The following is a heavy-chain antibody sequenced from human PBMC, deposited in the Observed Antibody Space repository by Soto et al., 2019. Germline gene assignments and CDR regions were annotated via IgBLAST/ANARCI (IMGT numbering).Heavy chain of an antibody. V-gene: IGHV3-30*18. J-gene: IGHJ3*02. D-gene: IGHD2-21*02. CDR1: GFTFSSYG. CDR2: ISYDGSNK. CDR3: AKAMVVVTAISGGGGFDK. Sequence: WVPRLSCAASGFTFSSYGMHWVRQAPGKGLEWVAVISYDGSNKYCADSVKGRFTISRDNSKNTLYLQMNSLRAEDTAVYYCAKAMVVVTAISGGGGFDKWGQGTLVTVSS.